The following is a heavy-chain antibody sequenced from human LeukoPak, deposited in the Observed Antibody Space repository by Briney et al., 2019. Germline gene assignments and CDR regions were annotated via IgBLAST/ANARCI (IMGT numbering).Heavy chain of an antibody. V-gene: IGHV1-69*01. J-gene: IGHJ4*02. D-gene: IGHD2-15*01. CDR2: IIPIFGTA. Sequence: SVKVSCKASGGTFSSYAISWVRQPPGQGLEWMGGIIPIFGTANYAQKFQGRVMITADESTSTAYMELSSLRSEDTAVYYCAPLGYCSGSTCYNGNWGQGTLVTVSS. CDR1: GGTFSSYA. CDR3: APLGYCSGSTCYNGN.